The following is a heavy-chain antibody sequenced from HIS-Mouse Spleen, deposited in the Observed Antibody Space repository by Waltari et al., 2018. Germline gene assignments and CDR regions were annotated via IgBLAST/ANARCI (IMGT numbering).Heavy chain of an antibody. CDR1: GFTFSSYW. Sequence: EVQLVESGGGLVQPGGSLRLSCAASGFTFSSYWMHWVRQAPGKGLVGASRINSDGGSTSYADSVKGRFTISRDNAKNTLYLQMNSLRAEDTAVYYCARDLELDAFDIWGQGTMVTVSS. J-gene: IGHJ3*02. CDR2: INSDGGST. V-gene: IGHV3-74*01. CDR3: ARDLELDAFDI. D-gene: IGHD1-1*01.